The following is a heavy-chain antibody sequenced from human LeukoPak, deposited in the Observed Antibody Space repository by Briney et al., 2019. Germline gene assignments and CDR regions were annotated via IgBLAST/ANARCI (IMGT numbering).Heavy chain of an antibody. CDR1: GFTFSDYY. Sequence: GGSLRLSCAASGFTFSDYYMSWIRQAPGKGLEWVSYITSSGDNIYYADSVKGRFTISRDNAKNALCLRMSSLRVEDTATYYCASDIVATAGDFWGQGTLVRVSS. D-gene: IGHD5-12*01. J-gene: IGHJ4*02. CDR3: ASDIVATAGDF. V-gene: IGHV3-11*01. CDR2: ITSSGDNI.